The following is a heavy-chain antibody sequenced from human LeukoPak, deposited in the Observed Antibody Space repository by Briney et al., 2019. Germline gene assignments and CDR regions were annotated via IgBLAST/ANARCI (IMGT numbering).Heavy chain of an antibody. D-gene: IGHD1-14*01. Sequence: SETLSLTCAVYGGSFSGYYWSWIRQPPGKGLEWIGEINHSGSTNYNPSLKSRVTISVDTSKNQFSLKLSSVTAADAAVYYCARTTGYFDYWGQGTLVTVSS. CDR3: ARTTGYFDY. V-gene: IGHV4-34*01. CDR2: INHSGST. J-gene: IGHJ4*02. CDR1: GGSFSGYY.